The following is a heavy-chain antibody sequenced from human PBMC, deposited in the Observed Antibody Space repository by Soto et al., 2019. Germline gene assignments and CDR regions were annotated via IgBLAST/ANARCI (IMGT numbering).Heavy chain of an antibody. J-gene: IGHJ5*02. Sequence: SETLSLTCTVSGGSISSGGYYWSWIRQHPGQGLEWIGYIFYRGSTYYNPSLKSRLTISIDTSKNQFSLKLNSVSAADTAVYCCARASTFDWYSYYFDPGGQGTPVTVSS. CDR3: ARASTFDWYSYYFDP. CDR1: GGSISSGGYY. D-gene: IGHD3-9*01. V-gene: IGHV4-31*03. CDR2: IFYRGST.